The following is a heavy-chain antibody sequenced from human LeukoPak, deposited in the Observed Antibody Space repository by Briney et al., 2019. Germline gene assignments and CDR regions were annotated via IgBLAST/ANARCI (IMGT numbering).Heavy chain of an antibody. CDR3: ARDQAATNTQVRFCLD. CDR2: ISAYNGNT. D-gene: IGHD3-9*01. J-gene: IGHJ4*02. CDR1: GYTFTSYG. Sequence: ASVKLSCKASGYTFTSYGISWVRQAPGQGLEWMGWISAYNGNTNYAQELQGRVTMTTDTSTSTAYMELRSLRSDDTAVYYCARDQAATNTQVRFCLDWGQGTLVTVSS. V-gene: IGHV1-18*01.